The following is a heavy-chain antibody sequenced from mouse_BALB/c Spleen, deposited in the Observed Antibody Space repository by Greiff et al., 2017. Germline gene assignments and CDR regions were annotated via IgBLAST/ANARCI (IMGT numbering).Heavy chain of an antibody. CDR1: GFTFSSYG. CDR2: INSNGGST. V-gene: IGHV5-6-3*01. CDR3: ARDSYYGSSAMDY. J-gene: IGHJ4*01. D-gene: IGHD1-1*01. Sequence: EVMLVESGGGLVQPGGSLKLSCAASGFTFSSYGMSWVRQTPDKRLELVATINSNGGSTYYPDSVKGRFTISRDNAKNTLYLQMSSLKSEDTAMYYCARDSYYGSSAMDYWGQGTSVTVSS.